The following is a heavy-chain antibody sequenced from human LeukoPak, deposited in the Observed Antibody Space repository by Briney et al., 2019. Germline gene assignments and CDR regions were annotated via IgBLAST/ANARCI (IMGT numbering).Heavy chain of an antibody. J-gene: IGHJ4*02. CDR2: IIPILGIA. Sequence: SVKVSCKASGGTFSSYAISWVRQAPGQGLEWMGRIIPILGIANYAQKFQGRVTITADKSTSTAYMELSSLRSEDTAVYYCARDYYGSGSQNLDYWGQGTLVTVSS. V-gene: IGHV1-69*04. D-gene: IGHD3-10*01. CDR1: GGTFSSYA. CDR3: ARDYYGSGSQNLDY.